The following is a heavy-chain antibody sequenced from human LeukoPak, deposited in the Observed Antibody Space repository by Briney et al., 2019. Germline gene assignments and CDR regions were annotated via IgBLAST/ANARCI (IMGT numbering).Heavy chain of an antibody. V-gene: IGHV3-21*01. CDR3: ARDWDRGVIITS. Sequence: GGSLRLSCAASGFTFSSHGMNWVRQAPGKGLEWVSGITGSGANAYYADSVKGRFTISRDNAKNSLYLQMNSLRAEDTAVYYCARDWDRGVIITSWGQGTLVTVSS. J-gene: IGHJ5*02. D-gene: IGHD3-10*01. CDR2: ITGSGANA. CDR1: GFTFSSHG.